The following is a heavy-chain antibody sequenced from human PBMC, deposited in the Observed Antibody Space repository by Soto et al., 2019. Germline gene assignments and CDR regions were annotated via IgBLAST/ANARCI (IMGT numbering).Heavy chain of an antibody. CDR1: GFTFSNYD. D-gene: IGHD5-12*01. V-gene: IGHV3-13*01. CDR3: ARDLESPLRKTYYGMDG. CDR2: IGTAGDT. J-gene: IGHJ6*02. Sequence: PGESLKISCAASGFTFSNYDMHWVRQATGKGLEWVSAIGTAGDTHYPGSVKGRFTISRENAKNSLYLQMNSLRVEDTAVYYCARDLESPLRKTYYGMDGWGQGTTVTVSS.